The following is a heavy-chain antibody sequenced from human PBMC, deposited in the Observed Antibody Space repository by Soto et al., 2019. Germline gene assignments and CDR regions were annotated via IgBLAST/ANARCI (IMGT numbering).Heavy chain of an antibody. J-gene: IGHJ4*02. D-gene: IGHD6-13*01. CDR3: VKDVIGCSSSWYGLCYFDY. Sequence: GGSLRLSCSASGFTFSSYAMHWVRQAPGKGLEYVSAISSNGGSTYYADTVKGKFTISRDNSKNTLYLQMSSLRAEDTVVYYCVKDVIGCSSSWYGLCYFDYWGQGT. CDR1: GFTFSSYA. CDR2: ISSNGGST. V-gene: IGHV3-64D*08.